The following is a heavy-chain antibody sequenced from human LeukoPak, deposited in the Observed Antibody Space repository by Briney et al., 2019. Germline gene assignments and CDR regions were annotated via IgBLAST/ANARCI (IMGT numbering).Heavy chain of an antibody. D-gene: IGHD3-22*01. CDR1: GGSISSGSYY. CDR2: IYTSGST. J-gene: IGHJ4*02. CDR3: ARHYYDSSGYYLLLGYFDY. V-gene: IGHV4-61*02. Sequence: SETLSLTCTVSGGSISSGSYYWSWIRQPAGKGLEWIGRIYTSGSTNYNPSLKSRVTISVDTSKNQFSLKLSSVTAADTAVYYCARHYYDSSGYYLLLGYFDYWGQGTLVTVSS.